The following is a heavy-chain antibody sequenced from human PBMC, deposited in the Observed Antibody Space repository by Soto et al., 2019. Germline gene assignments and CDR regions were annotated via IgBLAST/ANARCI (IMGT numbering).Heavy chain of an antibody. J-gene: IGHJ4*02. D-gene: IGHD2-2*01. Sequence: SETLSLTCAVYGGSFSGHYCNWIRQPPGKGLEWIGEINNSGSTNYNSSLKSRVIISVDMSKNQISLKLTSVTAADTALYYCVRASMPKAHFDSWGQGTLVTVSS. CDR3: VRASMPKAHFDS. CDR2: INNSGST. V-gene: IGHV4-34*01. CDR1: GGSFSGHY.